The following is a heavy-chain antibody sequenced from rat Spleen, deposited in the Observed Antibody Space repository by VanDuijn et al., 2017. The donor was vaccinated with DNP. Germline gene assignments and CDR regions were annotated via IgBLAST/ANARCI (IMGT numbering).Heavy chain of an antibody. CDR2: ISYEGSST. CDR3: IRWNSGHFDY. D-gene: IGHD4-3*01. Sequence: EVQLVESGGGLVQPGRSLKLSCAASGFTFSHYNMAWVRQAPKKGLEWVASISYEGSSTYYGDSVKGRFTISRDNAKSTLYLQMNSLRSEDMATYYCIRWNSGHFDYWGQGVMVTVSS. V-gene: IGHV5-22*01. J-gene: IGHJ2*01. CDR1: GFTFSHYN.